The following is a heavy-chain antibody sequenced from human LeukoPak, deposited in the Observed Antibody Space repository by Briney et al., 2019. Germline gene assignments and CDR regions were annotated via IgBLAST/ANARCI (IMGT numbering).Heavy chain of an antibody. CDR1: GFTFSTYG. D-gene: IGHD1-26*01. J-gene: IGHJ3*02. CDR3: ARDSGNYFDAFDI. CDR2: VSPSGDIT. V-gene: IGHV3-48*01. Sequence: GGTLRLSCAASGFTFSTYGMKWVRQAPGKGVEWVSGVSPSGDITYYADSVKGGFTISRDNAKNSLYLQMNSLRAEDTAVYYCARDSGNYFDAFDIWGQGTMVTVSS.